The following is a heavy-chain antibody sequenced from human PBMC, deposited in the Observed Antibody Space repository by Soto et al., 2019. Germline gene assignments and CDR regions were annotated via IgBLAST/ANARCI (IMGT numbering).Heavy chain of an antibody. CDR2: IVGSGGTT. V-gene: IGHV3-23*01. Sequence: GGSLRLFCAASGFTFSSYAMNWVRQAPGKGLEWVSGIVGSGGTTFYADSVKGRFTISRDNSKNTLYLQMNSLRAEDTAVYYCAKGDSYGPGFHYWGQGTLVTVSS. D-gene: IGHD5-18*01. J-gene: IGHJ4*02. CDR3: AKGDSYGPGFHY. CDR1: GFTFSSYA.